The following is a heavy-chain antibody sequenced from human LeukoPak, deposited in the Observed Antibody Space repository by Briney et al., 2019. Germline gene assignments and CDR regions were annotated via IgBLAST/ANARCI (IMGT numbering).Heavy chain of an antibody. D-gene: IGHD6-13*01. CDR3: ARQTTSSWYLNRAYMDV. CDR1: GYSFTSYW. J-gene: IGHJ6*03. CDR2: IYPGDSDT. Sequence: GESLKISCKGSGYSFTSYWIDWVRQMPGKGLQWMGIIYPGDSDTRYSPSFQGQVTISADKSISTAYLQWGSLKASDTAMYYCARQTTSSWYLNRAYMDVWAKGPRSPSP. V-gene: IGHV5-51*01.